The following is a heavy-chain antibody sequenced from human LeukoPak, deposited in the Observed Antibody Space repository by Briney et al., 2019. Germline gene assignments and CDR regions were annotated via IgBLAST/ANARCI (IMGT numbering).Heavy chain of an antibody. J-gene: IGHJ4*02. Sequence: GGTLRLSCAASGFTFSSYGMSWVRQAPGKGLEWVSAISGSGGSTYYADSVKGRFTISRDNSKNTLYLQMNSLRAEDTAVYYCAKGATFRGVIRTHFDYWGQGTLVTVSS. CDR2: ISGSGGST. V-gene: IGHV3-23*01. CDR3: AKGATFRGVIRTHFDY. D-gene: IGHD3-10*01. CDR1: GFTFSSYG.